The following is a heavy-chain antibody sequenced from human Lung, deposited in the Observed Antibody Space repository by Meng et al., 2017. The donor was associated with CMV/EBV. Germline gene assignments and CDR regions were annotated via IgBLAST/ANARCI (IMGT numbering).Heavy chain of an antibody. D-gene: IGHD2-2*01. CDR3: ARGACSSISCHRYYYYGMDV. V-gene: IGHV1-69*10. CDR2: IIPILGIA. Sequence: SXXVSXKASGGTFSSYAISWVRQAPGQGLEWMGGIIPILGIANYAQKFQGRVTITADKSTSTAYMELSSLRSEDTAVYYCARGACSSISCHRYYYYGMDVWXQGTTVTVSS. CDR1: GGTFSSYA. J-gene: IGHJ6*01.